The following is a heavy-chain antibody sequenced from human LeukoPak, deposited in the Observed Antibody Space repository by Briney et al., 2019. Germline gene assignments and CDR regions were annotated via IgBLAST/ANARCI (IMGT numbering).Heavy chain of an antibody. Sequence: SETLSLTCTVSGVSISPSSYFWGWVRQPPGKGLEWIGNIHYSGSTYYNPSLKSRVTISVDTSKNQFSLKLTSVTAADTAVYYCARRAIAIDPWGQGTLVTVSS. CDR3: ARRAIAIDP. D-gene: IGHD3-22*01. J-gene: IGHJ5*02. CDR1: GVSISPSSYF. CDR2: IHYSGST. V-gene: IGHV4-39*07.